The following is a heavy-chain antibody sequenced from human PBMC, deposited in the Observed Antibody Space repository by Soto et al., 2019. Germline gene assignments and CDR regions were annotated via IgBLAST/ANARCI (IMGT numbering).Heavy chain of an antibody. D-gene: IGHD3-16*01. CDR1: GFTFSSYG. CDR2: ISYDGSNK. Sequence: GGSLRLSCAASGFTFSSYGMHWVRQAPGKGLEWVAVISYDGSNKYYADSVKGRFTISRDNSKNTLYLQMNSLRAEDTAVYYCARDQQFGYYFDYWGQGTLVTVSS. J-gene: IGHJ4*02. CDR3: ARDQQFGYYFDY. V-gene: IGHV3-30*03.